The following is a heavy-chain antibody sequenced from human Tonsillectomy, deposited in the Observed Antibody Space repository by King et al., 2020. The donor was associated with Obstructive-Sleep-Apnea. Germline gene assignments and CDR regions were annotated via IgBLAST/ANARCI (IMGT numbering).Heavy chain of an antibody. Sequence: VQLVESGGVVVQPGGAPRLSCAASGFTFDDYAMHWVRQAPGKGLEWVSLISWDGGSTYYADSVKGRFTISRDNSKNSLYLQMNSLRAEDTALYYCAKEKRKIDYYDSSGYYDYWGQGTLVTVSS. J-gene: IGHJ4*02. CDR1: GFTFDDYA. CDR2: ISWDGGST. V-gene: IGHV3-43D*03. CDR3: AKEKRKIDYYDSSGYYDY. D-gene: IGHD3-22*01.